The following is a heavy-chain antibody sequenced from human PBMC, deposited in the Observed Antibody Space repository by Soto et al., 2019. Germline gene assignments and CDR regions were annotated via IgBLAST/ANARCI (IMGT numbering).Heavy chain of an antibody. Sequence: SVKVSCKASGGTFTSYTISWVRQAPGQGLEWMGRIIPILGIANYAQKFQGRVTITADKSTSTAYMELSSLRSEDTAVYYCAREDSRAPDAFDIWGQGTMVTVSS. CDR1: GGTFTSYT. V-gene: IGHV1-69*04. J-gene: IGHJ3*02. CDR2: IIPILGIA. CDR3: AREDSRAPDAFDI.